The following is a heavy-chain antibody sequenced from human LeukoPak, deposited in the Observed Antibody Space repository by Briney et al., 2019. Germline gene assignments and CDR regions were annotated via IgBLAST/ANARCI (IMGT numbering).Heavy chain of an antibody. D-gene: IGHD6-6*01. CDR2: IYYSGST. V-gene: IGHV4-31*03. CDR3: ARSAAQNWFDP. CDR1: GGSISSGGYY. Sequence: SETLSLTCTVSGGSISSGGYYWSWIRQHPGKGLEWIGYIYYSGSTYYNPSLKSRVTISVDTSKNQFSLKLSSVTAADTAVYYCARSAAQNWFDPWGQGTLVTVSS. J-gene: IGHJ5*02.